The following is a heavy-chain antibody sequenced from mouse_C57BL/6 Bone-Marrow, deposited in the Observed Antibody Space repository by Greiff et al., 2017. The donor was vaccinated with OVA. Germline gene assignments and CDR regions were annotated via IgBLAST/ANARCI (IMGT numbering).Heavy chain of an antibody. V-gene: IGHV1-59*01. CDR2: IDPSDSYT. CDR1: GYTFTSYW. D-gene: IGHD3-2*02. CDR3: ARRAQATIAY. J-gene: IGHJ3*01. Sequence: QVQLQQPGAELVGPGTSVKLSCKASGYTFTSYWMHWVKQRPGQGLEWIGVIDPSDSYTNYNQKFKGKATLTVDTSSSTAYMQLSSLTSEDSAVYYCARRAQATIAYWGQGTLVTVSA.